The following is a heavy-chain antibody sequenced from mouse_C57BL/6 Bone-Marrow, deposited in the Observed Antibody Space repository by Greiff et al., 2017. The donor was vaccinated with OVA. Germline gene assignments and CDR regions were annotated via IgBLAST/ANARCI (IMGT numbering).Heavy chain of an antibody. J-gene: IGHJ2*01. Sequence: VQLQQPGAELVMPGASVKLSCKASGYTFTSYWMHWVKQRPGQGLEWIGEIDPSDSYTNYNQKFKGKSTLTVDKSSSTAYMQLSSLTSEDSAVYYCARGHFFDYWGQGTTLTVSS. V-gene: IGHV1-69*01. CDR3: ARGHFFDY. CDR1: GYTFTSYW. CDR2: IDPSDSYT. D-gene: IGHD3-3*01.